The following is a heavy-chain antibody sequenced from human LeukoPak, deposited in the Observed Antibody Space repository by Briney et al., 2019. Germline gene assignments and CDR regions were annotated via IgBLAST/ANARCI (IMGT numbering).Heavy chain of an antibody. CDR3: PRDSGSEAFDI. CDR1: GFALSSYW. V-gene: IGHV3-74*01. CDR2: INSDGSST. D-gene: IGHD6-25*01. J-gene: IGHJ3*02. Sequence: GGTLRLSCAVSGFALSSYWMHWVGQAPGKGLVWVSRINSDGSSTSYADSVKGRFTIYRDNAKHTLYLQMTSLRAEDTAGYYCPRDSGSEAFDIWGQGTMVTVSS.